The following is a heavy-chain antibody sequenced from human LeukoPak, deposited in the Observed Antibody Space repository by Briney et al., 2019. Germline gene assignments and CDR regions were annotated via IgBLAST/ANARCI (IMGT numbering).Heavy chain of an antibody. CDR2: VYYSGST. CDR1: GDSISSYY. CDR3: ARGSGSSGYWY. Sequence: SETLSLTCTVSGDSISSYYWSWIRQPPGKGLEWIGYVYYSGSTNYNPSLKSRVTISVDTSKNQFSLKLSSVHAADTAVYYCARGSGSSGYWYWGQGTLVTVSS. V-gene: IGHV4-59*01. D-gene: IGHD3-22*01. J-gene: IGHJ4*02.